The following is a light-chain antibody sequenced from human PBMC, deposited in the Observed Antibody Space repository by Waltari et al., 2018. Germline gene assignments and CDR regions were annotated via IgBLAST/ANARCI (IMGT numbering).Light chain of an antibody. Sequence: EIVMTQSPATLPVSQGERATLSCRASQSVDSKLDWYQLRLGQAPRLLIYGASTRATGVPARFSGSGSGTEFTLTISSLQSEDLAVYYCQQYKDWPLFTFGGGTKVEIK. CDR1: QSVDSK. CDR2: GAS. J-gene: IGKJ4*01. CDR3: QQYKDWPLFT. V-gene: IGKV3-15*01.